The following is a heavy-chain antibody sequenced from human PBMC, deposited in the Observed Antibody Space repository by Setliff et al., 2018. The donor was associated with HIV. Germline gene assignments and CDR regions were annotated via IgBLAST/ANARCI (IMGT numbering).Heavy chain of an antibody. CDR2: IYYNGGT. Sequence: SETLSLTCTVSGGSITSYYWSWIRQTPGKRLEYIGYIYYNGGTNYNPSLKSRVTISLDTSKNQFSLSLRSVTAADTAVYFCARERPQSHFFDYWGQGTLATVSS. J-gene: IGHJ4*02. V-gene: IGHV4-59*01. CDR1: GGSITSYY. D-gene: IGHD6-19*01. CDR3: ARERPQSHFFDY.